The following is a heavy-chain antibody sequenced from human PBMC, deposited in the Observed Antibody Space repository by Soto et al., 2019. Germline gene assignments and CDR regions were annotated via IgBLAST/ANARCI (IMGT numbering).Heavy chain of an antibody. D-gene: IGHD6-19*01. CDR2: LSGGGDRT. J-gene: IGHJ4*02. V-gene: IGHV3-23*01. CDR3: AKGGSGWYPFDY. Sequence: GGSLRLSCAASGFIFSNYAMSWVRQAPGKGLEWISSLSGGGDRTHYADSVKGRFTISRDNSKSVLSLEINSLTSGDTAVYYCAKGGSGWYPFDYWGQGSLVTVSS. CDR1: GFIFSNYA.